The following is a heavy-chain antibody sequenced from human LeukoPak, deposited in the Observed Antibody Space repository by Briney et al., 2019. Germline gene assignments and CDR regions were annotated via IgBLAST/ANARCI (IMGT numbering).Heavy chain of an antibody. J-gene: IGHJ2*01. V-gene: IGHV4-4*08. CDR1: GGSVFSYY. Sequence: SETLSLTCTVSGGSVFSYYWNWIRQSPGKGLEWLGYIYPIGITNYSPSLGSRGTISIPTSKNQISLRLTSVTAADTAIYYCARRAYYDSSGYHPTSGYFDLWGRGTLVTVSS. CDR2: IYPIGIT. D-gene: IGHD3-22*01. CDR3: ARRAYYDSSGYHPTSGYFDL.